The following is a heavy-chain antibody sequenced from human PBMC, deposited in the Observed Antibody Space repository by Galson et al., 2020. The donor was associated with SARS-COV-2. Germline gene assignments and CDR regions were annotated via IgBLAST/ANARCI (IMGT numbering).Heavy chain of an antibody. CDR1: GCTFNNAC. CDR3: ATDLRMVRGVFYYYGMDV. D-gene: IGHD3-10*01. CDR2: IRSISDSGTT. V-gene: IGHV3-15*01. Sequence: GGSLRLSCAASGCTFNNACLNWVCQPPGKGLEWVGRIRSISDSGTTYYAAPVKRRFTISRDDSKNTLYLQMNSLKTEDTAVYYCATDLRMVRGVFYYYGMDVWGQGTTVTVSS. J-gene: IGHJ6*02.